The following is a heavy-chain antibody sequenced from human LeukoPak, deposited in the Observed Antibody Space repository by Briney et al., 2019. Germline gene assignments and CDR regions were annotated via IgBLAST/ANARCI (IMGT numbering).Heavy chain of an antibody. V-gene: IGHV3-66*04. Sequence: GGSLRLSCAASGFTVSSNYMSWARQAPGKGLEWLSVIYSGGGTYYADSVKGRFTISRDNSKNTLYLQMNSLRAEDTAVYYCARLDIVATIASYYFDYWGQGTLVTVSS. D-gene: IGHD5-12*01. CDR3: ARLDIVATIASYYFDY. J-gene: IGHJ4*02. CDR2: IYSGGGT. CDR1: GFTVSSNY.